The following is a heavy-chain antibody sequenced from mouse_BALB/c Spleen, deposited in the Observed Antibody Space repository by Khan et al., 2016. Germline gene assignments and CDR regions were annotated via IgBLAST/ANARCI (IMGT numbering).Heavy chain of an antibody. CDR3: ARYYYGSSYFDY. Sequence: EVQLQESGPGLVKPSQSLSLTCTVTGYSITSDYAWNWIRQFPGNKLEWMGYISYSGSTSYNPSLKSRISITRDTSKNQFFLPLNSVTTEDTATYYCARYYYGSSYFDYWGKGTTLTVSS. CDR1: GYSITSDYA. J-gene: IGHJ2*01. CDR2: ISYSGST. V-gene: IGHV3-2*02. D-gene: IGHD1-1*01.